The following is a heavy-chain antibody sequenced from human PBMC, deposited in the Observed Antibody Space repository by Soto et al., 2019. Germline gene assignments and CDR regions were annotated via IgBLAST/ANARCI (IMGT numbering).Heavy chain of an antibody. Sequence: PVGSLRLSCASSVFTFSSYAMHCVRHAPGKGLEWVAVISYDGSNKYYADSVKGRFTISRDNSKNTLYLQMNSLRAEDTAVYYCARDLTQDKTEFEYWGQGTLVSVSS. J-gene: IGHJ4*02. CDR1: VFTFSSYA. CDR2: ISYDGSNK. D-gene: IGHD2-15*01. CDR3: ARDLTQDKTEFEY. V-gene: IGHV3-30-3*01.